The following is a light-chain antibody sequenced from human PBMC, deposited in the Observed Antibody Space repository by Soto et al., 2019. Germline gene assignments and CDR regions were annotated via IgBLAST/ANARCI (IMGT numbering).Light chain of an antibody. CDR3: QQHHRT. J-gene: IGKJ1*01. CDR1: QSVSSSY. CDR2: GAS. Sequence: EIVLTQSPGTLSLSPGERATLSCRASQSVSSSYLAWYQQKPGQAPRLLIYGASSRATGIPDRFSGSGSGTDFTLTISRLEPEDFAVYYCQQHHRTFGQGTKVEIK. V-gene: IGKV3-20*01.